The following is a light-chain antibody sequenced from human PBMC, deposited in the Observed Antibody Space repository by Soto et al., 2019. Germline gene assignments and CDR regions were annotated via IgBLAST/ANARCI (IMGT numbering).Light chain of an antibody. J-gene: IGLJ1*01. CDR1: RSDVGGYDY. CDR2: EVN. CDR3: SSYVDTNAFI. Sequence: QSVLTQPPSASGSLGQSVTISCTGTRSDVGGYDYVSWYQQHPGKGPKVLIYEVNKRPSGVPDRFSGSKSGNTASLTVSGLQPEDEADYYCSSYVDTNAFIFGTGTKGTVL. V-gene: IGLV2-8*01.